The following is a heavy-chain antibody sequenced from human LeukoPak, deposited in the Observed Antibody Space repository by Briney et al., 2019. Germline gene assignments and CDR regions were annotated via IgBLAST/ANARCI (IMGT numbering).Heavy chain of an antibody. D-gene: IGHD3-22*01. CDR1: GFTFSSYG. J-gene: IGHJ3*02. CDR2: ISGSGGST. CDR3: AKDPRNYYYDRKDAFDI. V-gene: IGHV3-23*01. Sequence: GGSLRLSCAASGFTFSSYGMSWVRQAPGKGLEWVSAISGSGGSTYYADSVKGRFTISRDNSKNTLYLQMNSLRAEDTAVYYCAKDPRNYYYDRKDAFDIWGQGTMVTVSS.